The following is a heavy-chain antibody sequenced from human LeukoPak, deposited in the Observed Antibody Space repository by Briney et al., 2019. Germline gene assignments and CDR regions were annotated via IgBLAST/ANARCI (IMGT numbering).Heavy chain of an antibody. V-gene: IGHV4-31*03. D-gene: IGHD1-26*01. Sequence: SETLSLTCTVSGGSISSGGYYWSWIRQHPGKGLEWIGYIYYSGSTYYNPSLKSRVTISVDTSKNQFSLKLSSVTAADTAVYYCARLGVGATNDYWGQGTLVTVSS. J-gene: IGHJ4*02. CDR2: IYYSGST. CDR3: ARLGVGATNDY. CDR1: GGSISSGGYY.